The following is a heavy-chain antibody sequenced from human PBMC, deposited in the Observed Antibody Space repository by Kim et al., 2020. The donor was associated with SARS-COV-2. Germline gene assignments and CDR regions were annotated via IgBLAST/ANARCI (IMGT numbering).Heavy chain of an antibody. CDR3: TRDLMGFDAFDI. V-gene: IGHV3-49*02. J-gene: IGHJ3*02. Sequence: EYAASVKGRFTISRDDSKSIAYLQMNSLKTEDTAVYYCTRDLMGFDAFDIWGQGTMVTVSS.